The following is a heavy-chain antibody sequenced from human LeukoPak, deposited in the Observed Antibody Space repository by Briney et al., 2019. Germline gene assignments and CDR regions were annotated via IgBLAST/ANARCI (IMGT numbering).Heavy chain of an antibody. CDR1: GGSFSGYY. CDR3: ARDPLDDYNPYFDY. J-gene: IGHJ4*02. CDR2: INHSGST. Sequence: PSETLSLTCAVYGGSFSGYYWSWIRQPPGKGLEWIGEINHSGSTNYNPSLKSRVTISVDTSKNQFSLKLSSLTAADTAVYYCARDPLDDYNPYFDYWGQGTLVTVSS. V-gene: IGHV4-34*01. D-gene: IGHD5-24*01.